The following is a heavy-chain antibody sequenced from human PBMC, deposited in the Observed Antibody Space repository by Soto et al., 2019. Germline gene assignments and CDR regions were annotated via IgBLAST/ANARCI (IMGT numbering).Heavy chain of an antibody. CDR2: ISWNSGSI. CDR3: AKDCASCLHDAFDI. Sequence: PGGSLRLSCAASGFTFDDYAMHWVRQAPGKGLEWVSGISWNSGSIGYADPVKGRFTISRDNAKNSLYLQMNSLRAEDTALYYCAKDCASCLHDAFDIWGQGTMVTVSS. CDR1: GFTFDDYA. D-gene: IGHD2-2*01. J-gene: IGHJ3*02. V-gene: IGHV3-9*01.